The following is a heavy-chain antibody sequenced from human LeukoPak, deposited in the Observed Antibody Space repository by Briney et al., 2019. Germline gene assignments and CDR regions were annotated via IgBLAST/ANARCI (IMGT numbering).Heavy chain of an antibody. D-gene: IGHD3-10*01. Sequence: GGSLRLSCAASGFTFSSCGMHWVRQAPGKGLEWGTFIWFDGSNKYYIDSVKGRFTISRDNSKNTLYLQMNSLRAEDTAVYYCARDPYGPYYYYYGMGVWGQGTTVTVSS. CDR2: IWFDGSNK. CDR1: GFTFSSCG. V-gene: IGHV3-30*02. J-gene: IGHJ6*02. CDR3: ARDPYGPYYYYYGMGV.